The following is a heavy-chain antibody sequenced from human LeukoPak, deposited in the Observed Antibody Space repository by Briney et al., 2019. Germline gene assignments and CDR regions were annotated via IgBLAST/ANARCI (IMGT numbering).Heavy chain of an antibody. Sequence: ASVKVSCKASGYTFTSYYMHWVRQAPGQGLEWMGIINPSGGSTNYAQKFQGRVTMTRDTSTSTVYMELSSLRSEDTAVYYCARGWYYDSSGYPTSGYFQHWGQGTLVTVSS. CDR2: INPSGGST. CDR3: ARGWYYDSSGYPTSGYFQH. D-gene: IGHD3-22*01. CDR1: GYTFTSYY. V-gene: IGHV1-46*01. J-gene: IGHJ1*01.